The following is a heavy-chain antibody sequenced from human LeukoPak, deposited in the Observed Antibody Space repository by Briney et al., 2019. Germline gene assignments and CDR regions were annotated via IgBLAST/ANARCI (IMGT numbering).Heavy chain of an antibody. V-gene: IGHV1-46*01. CDR2: INPNGGST. CDR3: ARDPISSNWPRGHWFDP. J-gene: IGHJ5*02. D-gene: IGHD6-13*01. Sequence: ASVKVSCKASGYPFTSYYMNWVRQAPGQGLEWIGIINPNGGSTTYAQRFQGRVSMTRDTSTSTVYMELTSLRSDDTAVYYCARDPISSNWPRGHWFDPWGQGTLVTVSS. CDR1: GYPFTSYY.